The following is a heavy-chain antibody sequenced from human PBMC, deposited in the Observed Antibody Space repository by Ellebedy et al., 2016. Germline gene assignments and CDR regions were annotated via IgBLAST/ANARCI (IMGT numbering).Heavy chain of an antibody. V-gene: IGHV3-74*03. CDR1: GFTFSSYW. CDR3: VRGGYYSNNGFDH. Sequence: GGSLRLSCSASGFTFSSYWMYWVRQDPGKGLVWVSGINSDGRSTTYADSVKGRFTISRDNAKNTLYLQMNSLRVEDTALYSCVRGGYYSNNGFDHWGQGTLVTVSS. J-gene: IGHJ4*02. CDR2: INSDGRST. D-gene: IGHD4-11*01.